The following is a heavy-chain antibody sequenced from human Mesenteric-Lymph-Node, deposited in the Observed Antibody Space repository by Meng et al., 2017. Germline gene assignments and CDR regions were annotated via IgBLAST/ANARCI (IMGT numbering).Heavy chain of an antibody. D-gene: IGHD2-15*01. CDR2: INPTGDGT. CDR1: GYTFTNYY. J-gene: IGHJ3*01. V-gene: IGHV1-46*01. Sequence: ASVKVSCKASGYTFTNYYIHWVRQAPGQGLEWVGTINPTGDGTSYAQKFQGRVTMTRDTSTSTVYMGLGSLRSEDTALYYCSSRRGYCSGGSCRLGVFDVWGQGTMVTVSS. CDR3: SSRRGYCSGGSCRLGVFDV.